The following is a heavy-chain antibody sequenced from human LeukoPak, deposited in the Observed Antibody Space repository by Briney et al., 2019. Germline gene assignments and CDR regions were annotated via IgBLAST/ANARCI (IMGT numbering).Heavy chain of an antibody. CDR1: GGSISRRTNW. V-gene: IGHV4-4*02. D-gene: IGHD2-8*01. CDR2: IYHSGGT. CDR3: VANGYYCLDV. Sequence: SGTLSLTCAVSGGSISRRTNWWSWVRQPPGKGLEWIGEIYHSGGTNYNPSLKSRITISVDKSQNQFSLKVDSLTAADTAVYYCVANGYYCLDVWGKGTTVTVSS. J-gene: IGHJ6*03.